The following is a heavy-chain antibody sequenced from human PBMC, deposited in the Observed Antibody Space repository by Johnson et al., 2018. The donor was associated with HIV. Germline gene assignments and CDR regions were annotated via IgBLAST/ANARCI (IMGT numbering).Heavy chain of an antibody. CDR3: ARGRYDGSCTLGAFDI. CDR1: GFTFDDYA. V-gene: IGHV3-9*01. Sequence: VQLVESGGALVQPGRSLRLSCAASGFTFDDYAMHWVRQAPGKGLEWVSGISWDSGNKGYVDSVKGRFTISRDNAKNSRYLQMNSLRTEDTAFYDCARGRYDGSCTLGAFDIWGQGTVVTVSS. CDR2: ISWDSGNK. J-gene: IGHJ3*02. D-gene: IGHD3-22*01.